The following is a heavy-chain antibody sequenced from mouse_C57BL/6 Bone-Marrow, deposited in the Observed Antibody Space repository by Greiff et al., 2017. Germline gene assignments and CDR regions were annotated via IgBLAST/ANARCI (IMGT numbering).Heavy chain of an antibody. CDR3: AIEGYDYGPGAY. Sequence: QVQLQQPGAELVKPGASVKVSCKASGYTFTSYWMHWVKQRPGQGLEWIGRIHPSDSDPNYNQKFKGKATLTVDKSSSTAYMQLSSLTSEASAVYYCAIEGYDYGPGAYWGQGTLVTVSA. V-gene: IGHV1-74*01. CDR2: IHPSDSDP. CDR1: GYTFTSYW. J-gene: IGHJ3*01. D-gene: IGHD2-4*01.